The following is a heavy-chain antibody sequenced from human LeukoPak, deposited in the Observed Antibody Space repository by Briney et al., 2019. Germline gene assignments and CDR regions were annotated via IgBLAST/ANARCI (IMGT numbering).Heavy chain of an antibody. J-gene: IGHJ6*03. CDR3: AGVYYDFWSGYYYYYMDV. Sequence: SETLSLTCTVSGGSISSYYWSWIRQPPGKGLEWIGYIYYSGSTKYNPSLKSRVSISVDTSKNQFSLKLSSVTAADTAVYYCAGVYYDFWSGYYYYYMDVWGKGTTVTVSS. CDR1: GGSISSYY. CDR2: IYYSGST. D-gene: IGHD3-3*01. V-gene: IGHV4-59*01.